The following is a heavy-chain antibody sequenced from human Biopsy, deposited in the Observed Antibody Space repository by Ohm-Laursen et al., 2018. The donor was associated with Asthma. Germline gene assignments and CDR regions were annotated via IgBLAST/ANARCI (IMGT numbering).Heavy chain of an antibody. Sequence: SDTLSLTCRVSGGSISNYYWSWLRQPPGKGLEWIGYYSGNTNYHPSLKNRVTISVDTSKNQFSLHLSSVTAADTATYYCARGDGAFPWVPFWGQGILVTVSS. CDR3: ARGDGAFPWVPF. CDR2: YSGNT. J-gene: IGHJ4*02. V-gene: IGHV4-59*07. D-gene: IGHD3-10*01. CDR1: GGSISNYY.